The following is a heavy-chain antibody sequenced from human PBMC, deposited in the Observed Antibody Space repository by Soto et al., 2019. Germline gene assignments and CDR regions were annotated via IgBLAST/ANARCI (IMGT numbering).Heavy chain of an antibody. CDR1: GYSFTTYW. CDR3: ARHGLPPEDIHAFDI. J-gene: IGHJ3*02. D-gene: IGHD2-15*01. CDR2: IYPGDSDT. Sequence: GESLKISCKGSGYSFTTYWIGWVRQMPGKGLEWMGIIYPGDSDTTYSPSFQGQVTISADKSISTAYLQWSSLKASDTAMYYCARHGLPPEDIHAFDIWGQGTMVTVSS. V-gene: IGHV5-51*01.